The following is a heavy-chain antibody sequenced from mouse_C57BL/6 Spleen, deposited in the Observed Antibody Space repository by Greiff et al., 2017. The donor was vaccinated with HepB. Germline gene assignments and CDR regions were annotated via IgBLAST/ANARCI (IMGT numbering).Heavy chain of an antibody. CDR3: AKGELPAY. Sequence: QVQLKESGAELVKPGASVKISCKASGYAFSSYWMNWVKQRPGKGLEWIGQIYPGDGDTNYNGKFKGKATLTADKSSSTAYMQLSSLTSEHSAVYFCAKGELPAYWGQGTLVTVSA. CDR2: IYPGDGDT. D-gene: IGHD2-1*01. J-gene: IGHJ3*01. V-gene: IGHV1-80*01. CDR1: GYAFSSYW.